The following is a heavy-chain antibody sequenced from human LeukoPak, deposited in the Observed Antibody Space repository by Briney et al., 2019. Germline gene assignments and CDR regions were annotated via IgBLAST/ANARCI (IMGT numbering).Heavy chain of an antibody. Sequence: SETLSLTCAVYGGSFSGYYWSWIRQPPGKGLEWIGEINHSGSTNYNPSLKSRVTISVDTSKNQFSLKLSSVTAADTAVYYCARVGRITIFGVVNYYYYMDVWGKGTTVTVSS. J-gene: IGHJ6*03. CDR2: INHSGST. CDR1: GGSFSGYY. D-gene: IGHD3-3*01. CDR3: ARVGRITIFGVVNYYYYMDV. V-gene: IGHV4-34*01.